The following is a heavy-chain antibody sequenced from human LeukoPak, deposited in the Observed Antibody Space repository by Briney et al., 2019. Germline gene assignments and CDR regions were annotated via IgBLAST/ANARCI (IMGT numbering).Heavy chain of an antibody. J-gene: IGHJ4*02. CDR1: GYTFTSYG. D-gene: IGHD2-15*01. Sequence: ASVKDSSKASGYTFTSYGISWVRQAPGQGLEWMGWISAYNGNTNYAQKLQGRVTMTTDTSTSTAYMELRSLRSDDTAVYYCARIGAVVVVAAHFDYWGQGTLVTVSS. CDR2: ISAYNGNT. CDR3: ARIGAVVVVAAHFDY. V-gene: IGHV1-18*01.